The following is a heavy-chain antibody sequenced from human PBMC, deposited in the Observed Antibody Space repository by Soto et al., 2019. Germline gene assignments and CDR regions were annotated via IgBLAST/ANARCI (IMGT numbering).Heavy chain of an antibody. V-gene: IGHV3-21*01. CDR1: GFTFSSYS. CDR3: ARDTSCEGLVYFGY. Sequence: EVQLVESGGGLVKPGGSLRLSCAASGFTFSSYSMNWVRQAPGKGLEWVSSISSSSSYIYYGDSVKGRFTISRDNAQNSPYPQMNRLRGEDTAGDYFARDTSCEGLVYFGYLGQGTLVTVSS. J-gene: IGHJ4*02. D-gene: IGHD3-9*01. CDR2: ISSSSSYI.